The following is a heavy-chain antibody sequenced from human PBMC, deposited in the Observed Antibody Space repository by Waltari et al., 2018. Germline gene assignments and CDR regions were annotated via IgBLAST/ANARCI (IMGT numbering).Heavy chain of an antibody. CDR1: GFTVSSNY. V-gene: IGHV3-53*02. Sequence: EVQLVETGGGLIQPGGSLRLSCAASGFTVSSNYMIWVRQAPGKGLEWVSVIYSGGSTYYADSVKGRFTISRDNSKNTLYLQMNSLRAEDTAVYYCARESDYYGSGTNYYMDVWGKGTTVTVSS. D-gene: IGHD3-10*01. CDR2: IYSGGST. CDR3: ARESDYYGSGTNYYMDV. J-gene: IGHJ6*03.